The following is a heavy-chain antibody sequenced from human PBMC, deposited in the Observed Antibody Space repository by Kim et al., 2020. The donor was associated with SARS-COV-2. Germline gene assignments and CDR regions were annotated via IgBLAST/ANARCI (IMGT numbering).Heavy chain of an antibody. Sequence: GGSLRLSCAASGFTFSSYAMHWVRQAPGKGLEWVAVISYDGSNKYYADSVKGRFTISRDNSKNTLYLQMNSLRAEDTAVYYCARDRGFIGSSWLFDYWGQGTLVTVSS. CDR3: ARDRGFIGSSWLFDY. J-gene: IGHJ4*02. V-gene: IGHV3-30*04. CDR1: GFTFSSYA. CDR2: ISYDGSNK. D-gene: IGHD6-13*01.